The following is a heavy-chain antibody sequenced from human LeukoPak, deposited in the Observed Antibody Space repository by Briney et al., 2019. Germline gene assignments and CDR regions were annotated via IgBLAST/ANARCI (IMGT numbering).Heavy chain of an antibody. CDR3: ARDTGRDGYNSDY. J-gene: IGHJ4*02. V-gene: IGHV4-59*01. D-gene: IGHD5-24*01. Sequence: SETLSLTCTVSGGSISSYYWSWIRQPPGKGLEWIGYIYYSGSTNYNPSLKSRVTISVDTSKNQFSLKLSSGTAADTAVYYCARDTGRDGYNSDYWGQGTLVTVSS. CDR1: GGSISSYY. CDR2: IYYSGST.